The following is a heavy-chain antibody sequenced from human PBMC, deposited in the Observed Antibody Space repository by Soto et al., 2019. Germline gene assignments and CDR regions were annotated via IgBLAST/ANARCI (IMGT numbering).Heavy chain of an antibody. D-gene: IGHD6-19*01. CDR1: GGSISSYY. V-gene: IGHV4-59*01. CDR2: IYYSGST. CDR3: ARVGGLSVAGFDY. Sequence: SETLSLTCTVSGGSISSYYWSWIRQPPGKGLEWIGYIYYSGSTNYNPSLKSRVTISVDTSKNQFSLKLSSVTAADTAVYYCARVGGLSVAGFDYWGQGTLVTVSS. J-gene: IGHJ4*02.